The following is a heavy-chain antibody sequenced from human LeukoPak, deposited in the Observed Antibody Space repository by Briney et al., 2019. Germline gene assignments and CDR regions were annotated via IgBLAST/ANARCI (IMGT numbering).Heavy chain of an antibody. CDR1: GYTFTGYY. CDR2: INPNSGGT. J-gene: IGHJ6*02. Sequence: ASVKVSCKASGYTFTGYYMHWVRQAPGQGLEWMGWINPNSGGTNYAQKFQGRVTMTRDTSISTAYMELSRLRSDDTAVYYCAREAVVAATRSYFFYYYGMDVWGQGTTVTVSS. D-gene: IGHD2-15*01. CDR3: AREAVVAATRSYFFYYYGMDV. V-gene: IGHV1-2*02.